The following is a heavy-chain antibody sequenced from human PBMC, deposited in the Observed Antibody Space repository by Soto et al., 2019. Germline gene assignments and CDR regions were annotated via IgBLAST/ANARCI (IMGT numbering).Heavy chain of an antibody. D-gene: IGHD2-15*01. V-gene: IGHV3-30-3*01. CDR1: GFTFSSYA. J-gene: IGHJ4*02. CDR2: ISYDGSNK. CDR3: ARGGRHYCSGGSCYTDD. Sequence: QVQLVESGGGVVQPGRSLRLSCAASGFTFSSYAMHWVRQAPGKGLEWVAVISYDGSNKYYADSVKGRFTISRDNSKNTLYLQMNSLRDEYTAVYYCARGGRHYCSGGSCYTDDWGQGTLVTVSS.